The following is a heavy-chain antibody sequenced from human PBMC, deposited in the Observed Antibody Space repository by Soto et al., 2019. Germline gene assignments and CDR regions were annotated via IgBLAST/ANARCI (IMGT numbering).Heavy chain of an antibody. J-gene: IGHJ4*02. CDR1: GFSFSDFG. CDR3: AKDFSRGPMGMSLDS. V-gene: IGHV3-30*18. CDR2: ISSDGSNK. D-gene: IGHD1-26*01. Sequence: QVQLVESGGGVVHPGRSLRLSCTASGFSFSDFGMHWVHQAPGKGLEWLALISSDGSNKFYADSVRGRFTVSRDRSENTLHLHMNAVRIDDTAMYYCAKDFSRGPMGMSLDSWGQGTLVIVSS.